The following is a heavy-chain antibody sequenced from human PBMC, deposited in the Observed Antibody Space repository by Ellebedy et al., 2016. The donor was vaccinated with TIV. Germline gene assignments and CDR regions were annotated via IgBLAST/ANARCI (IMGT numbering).Heavy chain of an antibody. CDR3: ARVGCSDASCYYYDYYYMDV. J-gene: IGHJ6*03. Sequence: PGGSLRLSCAASGFTFTQYWLHWVRQAPGKGPVWVSRINSDGSSTTYADSVKGRFTISRDNAKNTLYLQMNSLRAEDTAVYYCARVGCSDASCYYYDYYYMDVWGKGTAVTVSS. CDR1: GFTFTQYW. CDR2: INSDGSST. D-gene: IGHD2-15*01. V-gene: IGHV3-74*01.